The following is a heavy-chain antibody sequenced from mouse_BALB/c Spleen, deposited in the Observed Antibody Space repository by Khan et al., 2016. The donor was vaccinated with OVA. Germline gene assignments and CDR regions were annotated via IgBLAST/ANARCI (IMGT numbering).Heavy chain of an antibody. CDR1: GFNIKDTY. Sequence: VQLKESGAELVKPGASVKLSCTASGFNIKDTYMHWVKQRPEQGLEWIGRLDPANGYTKYDPKFQGKATITADTSSNTAYLQLSSLTSEDTAVYYCARDYWDVFAYWGQGTLVTVAA. CDR3: ARDYWDVFAY. D-gene: IGHD4-1*01. CDR2: LDPANGYT. J-gene: IGHJ3*01. V-gene: IGHV14-3*02.